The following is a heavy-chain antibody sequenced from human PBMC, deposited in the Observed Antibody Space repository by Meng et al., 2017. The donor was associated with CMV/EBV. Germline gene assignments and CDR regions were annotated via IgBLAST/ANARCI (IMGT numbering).Heavy chain of an antibody. J-gene: IGHJ4*02. CDR2: TNSDGRSP. D-gene: IGHD6-13*01. Sequence: ASGFAFSGYWMHWVRQAPGKGMVWVSRTNSDGRSPSYADSVKGRFTITRDNAKNTLYLQMNSLGAEDTAVYYCATGYSNSWYSFDLWGQGTLVTVSS. CDR3: ATGYSNSWYSFDL. CDR1: GFAFSGYW. V-gene: IGHV3-74*01.